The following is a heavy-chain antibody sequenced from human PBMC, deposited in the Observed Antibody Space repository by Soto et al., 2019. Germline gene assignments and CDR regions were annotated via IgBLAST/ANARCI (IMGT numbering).Heavy chain of an antibody. CDR3: ARGNVVAIDY. CDR1: GGSISSGGYS. J-gene: IGHJ4*02. Sequence: SETLSLTCAVSGGSISSGGYSWSWIRQPPGKGLEWIGYIFHSGSTYYNPSLKSRVTISVDRSKNQFSLKLSSVTAADTAVYYCARGNVVAIDYWGQGTLVTVSS. V-gene: IGHV4-30-2*01. CDR2: IFHSGST. D-gene: IGHD2-21*01.